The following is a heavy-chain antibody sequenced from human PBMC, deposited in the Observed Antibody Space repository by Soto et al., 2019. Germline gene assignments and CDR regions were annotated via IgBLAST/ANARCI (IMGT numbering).Heavy chain of an antibody. CDR1: GFSFSSSV. V-gene: IGHV3-30*03. D-gene: IGHD2-8*01. Sequence: GGSLRLSCAASGFSFSSSVMHWVRQAPGKGLEWVTVILSDESQKFYADSVKGRFTVSRDNSKGTLYLQMNSLRTDATAVYYCGSDCTNNWCFDYWGQGVMVTVSS. CDR2: ILSDESQK. CDR3: GSDCTNNWCFDY. J-gene: IGHJ4*03.